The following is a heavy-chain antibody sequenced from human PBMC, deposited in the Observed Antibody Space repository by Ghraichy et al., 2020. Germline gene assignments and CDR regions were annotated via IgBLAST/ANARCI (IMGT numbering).Heavy chain of an antibody. V-gene: IGHV4-38-2*02. CDR2: IYHSGST. D-gene: IGHD1-26*01. J-gene: IGHJ4*02. Sequence: TLSLTCAVSGYSISSGYYWGWIRQPPGKGLEWIGSIYHSGSTYYNPSLKSRVTISVDTSKNQFSLKLSSVTAADTAVYYCARDFSGSYGYWGQGTLVTVSS. CDR3: ARDFSGSYGY. CDR1: GYSISSGYY.